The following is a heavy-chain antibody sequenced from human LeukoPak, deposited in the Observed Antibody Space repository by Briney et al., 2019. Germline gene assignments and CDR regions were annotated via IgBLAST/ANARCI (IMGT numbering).Heavy chain of an antibody. CDR3: AKDARPSY. Sequence: QPGGSLRLSCAASGFTVSSSAMSWVRQAPGKGLEWVSAITGGGGSTYYADSVKGRFTISRDNSKNTLYLQMNSLRADDTAVYYCAKDARPSYWGQGTLVTVSS. CDR1: GFTVSSSA. J-gene: IGHJ4*02. V-gene: IGHV3-23*01. CDR2: ITGGGGST.